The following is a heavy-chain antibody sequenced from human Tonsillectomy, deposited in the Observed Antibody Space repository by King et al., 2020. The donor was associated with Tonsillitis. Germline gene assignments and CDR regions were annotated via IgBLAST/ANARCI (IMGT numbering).Heavy chain of an antibody. V-gene: IGHV3-74*01. CDR1: GFTFSSYW. J-gene: IGHJ5*02. CDR2: INSDGSST. D-gene: IGHD2-2*01. Sequence: VQLVESGGGLVQPGGSLRLSCAASGFTFSSYWMHWVRQAPGKGLVWVSRINSDGSSTSYADSVKGRFTISRDNAKNTLYLQMNSLRAEDTAVYYCARASSYCSSTSCRFTFDPWGQETLVTVSS. CDR3: ARASSYCSSTSCRFTFDP.